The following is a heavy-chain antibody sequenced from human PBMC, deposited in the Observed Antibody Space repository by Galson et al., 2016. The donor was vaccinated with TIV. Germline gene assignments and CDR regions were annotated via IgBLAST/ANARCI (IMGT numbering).Heavy chain of an antibody. J-gene: IGHJ4*02. CDR3: ARDVRGTWTNLDF. Sequence: SVKVSCKASGVTFSSYAISWVRQAPEQGLEWMGGIIGIFGIASYAQKFQGRVTITADASTSTAYMELRSLRSDDTAVYYCARDVRGTWTNLDFWGQGTLVTVSS. V-gene: IGHV1-69*13. CDR2: IIGIFGIA. CDR1: GVTFSSYA. D-gene: IGHD1-1*01.